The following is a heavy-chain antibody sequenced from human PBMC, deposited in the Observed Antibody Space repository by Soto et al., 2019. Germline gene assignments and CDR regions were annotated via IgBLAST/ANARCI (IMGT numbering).Heavy chain of an antibody. J-gene: IGHJ4*02. V-gene: IGHV3-30-3*01. CDR3: ARDSEWLRLIGYFDY. CDR2: ISYDGSNK. CDR1: GFTFSSYA. Sequence: GGSLRLSCAASGFTFSSYAMHWVRQAPGKGLEWVAVISYDGSNKYYADSVKGRFTISRDNSKNTLYLQMNSLRAEDTAVYYCARDSEWLRLIGYFDYWGQGTLVTVSS. D-gene: IGHD5-12*01.